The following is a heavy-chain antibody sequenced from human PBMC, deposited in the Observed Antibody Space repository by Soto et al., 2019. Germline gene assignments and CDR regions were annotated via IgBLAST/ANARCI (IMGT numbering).Heavy chain of an antibody. CDR3: AVIARGAVAFNFDY. Sequence: ASVKVSCTASGGTFTSYDINWVRQATGQGLEWMGWMNPNSGNTGYAQKFQGRVTMTRNTSISTAYMELSSLRSEDTAVYYCAVIARGAVAFNFDYWGQGTLVTVSS. CDR2: MNPNSGNT. J-gene: IGHJ4*02. CDR1: GGTFTSYD. V-gene: IGHV1-8*01. D-gene: IGHD6-19*01.